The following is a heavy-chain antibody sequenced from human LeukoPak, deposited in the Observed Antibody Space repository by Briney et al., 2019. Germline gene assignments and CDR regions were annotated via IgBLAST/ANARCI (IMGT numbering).Heavy chain of an antibody. J-gene: IGHJ4*02. D-gene: IGHD6-13*01. Sequence: PSETLSLTCTVSGGTISSYYWSWIRQPPGKGLEWIGYIYYSGTTNYNPSLKSRVTISVDTSKNQFSLKLSSVTAADTAVYYCARGVYIAAAQYGYWGQGTLVSVSS. V-gene: IGHV4-59*01. CDR3: ARGVYIAAAQYGY. CDR1: GGTISSYY. CDR2: IYYSGTT.